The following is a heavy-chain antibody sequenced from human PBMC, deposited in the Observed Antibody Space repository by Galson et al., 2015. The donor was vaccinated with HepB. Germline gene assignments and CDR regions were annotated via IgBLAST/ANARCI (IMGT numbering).Heavy chain of an antibody. Sequence: SETLSLTCTVSGGSISSYYRSWIRQPPGKGLEWIGYIYYGGSTNYNPSLKSRVTISVDTSKNQFSLKLSSVTAADTAVYYCARGGDGYNPWYFDYWGQGTLVTVSS. D-gene: IGHD5-24*01. J-gene: IGHJ4*02. CDR3: ARGGDGYNPWYFDY. CDR1: GGSISSYY. V-gene: IGHV4-59*01. CDR2: IYYGGST.